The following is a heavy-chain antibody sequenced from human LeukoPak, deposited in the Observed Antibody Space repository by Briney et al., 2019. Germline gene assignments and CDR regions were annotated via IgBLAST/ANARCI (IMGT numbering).Heavy chain of an antibody. V-gene: IGHV3-15*07. CDR2: IKSKADGGTI. CDR1: GFIFSNW. J-gene: IGHJ3*02. Sequence: GGSLRLSCAASGFIFSNWMNWVRQAPGKGLEWVGRIKSKADGGTIDYAAPVKGRFTISGDDSKNMLYLQMNSLKTEDTAVYYCATALSGYPDPLPRNAFDMWGQGTMVTVSS. CDR3: ATALSGYPDPLPRNAFDM. D-gene: IGHD3-3*01.